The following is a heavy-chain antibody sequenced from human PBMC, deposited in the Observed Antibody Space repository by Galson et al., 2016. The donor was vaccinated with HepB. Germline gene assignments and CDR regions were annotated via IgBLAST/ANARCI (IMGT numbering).Heavy chain of an antibody. CDR2: INPIGGTV. Sequence: SVKVSCKASGYTFTNYYIHWVRQAPGQGLQWMGIINPIGGTVSYAHNFQGRISLTRDTSTTTVYMELSSLRSEDTAVYYCARDRTPVEAVTAVKYWGQGTLVTVSS. D-gene: IGHD2-15*01. CDR1: GYTFTNYY. V-gene: IGHV1-46*01. CDR3: ARDRTPVEAVTAVKY. J-gene: IGHJ4*02.